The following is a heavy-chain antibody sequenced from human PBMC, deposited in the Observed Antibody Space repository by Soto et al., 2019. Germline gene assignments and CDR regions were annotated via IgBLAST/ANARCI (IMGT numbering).Heavy chain of an antibody. D-gene: IGHD5-12*01. J-gene: IGHJ6*02. CDR1: GFTFSSYG. CDR3: AKESDGMATISDYYYGMDV. CDR2: ISYDGSNK. Sequence: QVQLVESGGGVVQPGRSLSLTCAASGFTFSSYGMHWVRQAPGKGLEGVAVISYDGSNKYYADSVKGRFTISRDNSKNTLYLQMNSLRAEDTAVYYCAKESDGMATISDYYYGMDVWGQGTTVTVSS. V-gene: IGHV3-30*18.